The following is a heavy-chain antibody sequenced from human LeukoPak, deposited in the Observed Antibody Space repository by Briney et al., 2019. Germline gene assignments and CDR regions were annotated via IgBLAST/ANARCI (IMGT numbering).Heavy chain of an antibody. CDR3: ARVAKQGSGWYYFDY. V-gene: IGHV4-59*01. J-gene: IGHJ4*02. D-gene: IGHD6-19*01. Sequence: SETLSLTCTVSGGSISSYYWSWIRQPPGKGLEWIGYIYYSGSTNYNPSLKSRVTISVDTSKNQFSLKLSSVTAADTAVYYCARVAKQGSGWYYFDYWGQGTLVTVSS. CDR1: GGSISSYY. CDR2: IYYSGST.